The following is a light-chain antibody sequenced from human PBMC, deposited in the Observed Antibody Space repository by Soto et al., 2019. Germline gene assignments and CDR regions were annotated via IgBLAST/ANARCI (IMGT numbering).Light chain of an antibody. J-gene: IGKJ4*01. CDR2: DAS. Sequence: EIVLTQSPVTLSLSPGESATLSCRTSQSVRSYLAWYQQKPGQAPRLLMYDASNRATGIPARFRGSGSGTDFTLTISSLEPEDFAVYYCQQRSDWPPTFGGGTKVEIK. V-gene: IGKV3-11*01. CDR3: QQRSDWPPT. CDR1: QSVRSY.